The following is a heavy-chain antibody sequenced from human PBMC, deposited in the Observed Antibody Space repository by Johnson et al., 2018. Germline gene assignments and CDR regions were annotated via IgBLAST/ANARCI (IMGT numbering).Heavy chain of an antibody. V-gene: IGHV4-59*01. CDR3: ARKNQIVSAFDI. Sequence: QVQLQESGPGLVKPSETLSLTCTVSGGPISRYYWSWIRQPPGKGLEWIGYIYYSGSTNYNPSLQSRVTISVDTSKNQFSLKLSSVTAADTAVYYCARKNQIVSAFDIWGQGTMGTVSS. D-gene: IGHD3-22*01. CDR2: IYYSGST. J-gene: IGHJ3*02. CDR1: GGPISRYY.